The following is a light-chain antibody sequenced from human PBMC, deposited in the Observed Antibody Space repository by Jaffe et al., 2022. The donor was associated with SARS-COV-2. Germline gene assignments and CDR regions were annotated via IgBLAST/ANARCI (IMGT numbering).Light chain of an antibody. Sequence: DIVMTQSPLSLPVTPGEPASISCRSSQSLLHSNGYNYLDWYLQKPGQSPQLLIYLGSNRASGVPDRFSGSGSGTDFTLKISRVEAEDVGLYYCMQALHTPWTFGQGTKVEIK. V-gene: IGKV2-28*01. J-gene: IGKJ1*01. CDR2: LGS. CDR1: QSLLHSNGYNY. CDR3: MQALHTPWT.